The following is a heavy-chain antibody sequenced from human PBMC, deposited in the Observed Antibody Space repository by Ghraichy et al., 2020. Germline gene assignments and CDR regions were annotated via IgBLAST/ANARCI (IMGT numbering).Heavy chain of an antibody. CDR2: VSTSGIGT. CDR1: GFIFRSYA. D-gene: IGHD3-22*01. V-gene: IGHV3-64*01. CDR3: ARDYFDTSGYWSHAFDI. Sequence: LSLTCAASGFIFRSYAMHWVRQAPGRGLEVVSAVSTSGIGTYYATSVKGRFSISRDNSKNTLYLQMGNLRAEDTAVYYCARDYFDTSGYWSHAFDIWGQGTMVTVSS. J-gene: IGHJ3*02.